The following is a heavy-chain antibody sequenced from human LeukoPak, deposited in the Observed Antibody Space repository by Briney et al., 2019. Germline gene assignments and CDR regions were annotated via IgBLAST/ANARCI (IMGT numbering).Heavy chain of an antibody. CDR3: AKGPLWFGELHHFDY. D-gene: IGHD3-10*01. Sequence: GGSLRLSCAASGFTFSSYSMNWVRQAPGKGLEWVSAISGSGGSTYYADSVKGRFTISRDNSKNTLYLQMNSLRAEDTAVYYCAKGPLWFGELHHFDYWGQGTLVTVSS. J-gene: IGHJ4*02. CDR1: GFTFSSYS. CDR2: ISGSGGST. V-gene: IGHV3-23*01.